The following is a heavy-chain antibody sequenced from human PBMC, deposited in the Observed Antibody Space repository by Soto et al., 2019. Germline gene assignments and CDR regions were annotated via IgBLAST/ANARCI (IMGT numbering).Heavy chain of an antibody. Sequence: GGSLRLSCAASGFTFSSYAMSWVRQAPGKGLEWVSAISGSGGSTYYADSVKGRFTISRDNSKNTLYLQMNSLRAEDTAVYYCAKARHNWNHESYYYYYMDVWGKGTTVTVSS. CDR1: GFTFSSYA. CDR2: ISGSGGST. V-gene: IGHV3-23*01. D-gene: IGHD1-20*01. J-gene: IGHJ6*03. CDR3: AKARHNWNHESYYYYYMDV.